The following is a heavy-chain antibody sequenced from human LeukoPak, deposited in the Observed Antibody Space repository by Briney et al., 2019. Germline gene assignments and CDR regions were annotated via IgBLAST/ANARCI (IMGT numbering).Heavy chain of an antibody. V-gene: IGHV4-34*01. Sequence: SETLSLTCAVYGGSFSGYYWSWIRQPPGKGLEWIGEINHSGSTNYNPSLKSRVTISVDTSKNQFSLRLSSVTAADTAVYYCARVRYGGSPKYYFDYWGQGTLVTVSS. CDR2: INHSGST. CDR3: ARVRYGGSPKYYFDY. D-gene: IGHD6-6*01. CDR1: GGSFSGYY. J-gene: IGHJ4*02.